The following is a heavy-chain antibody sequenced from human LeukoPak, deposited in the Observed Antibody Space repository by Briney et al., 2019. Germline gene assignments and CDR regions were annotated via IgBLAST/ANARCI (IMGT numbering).Heavy chain of an antibody. J-gene: IGHJ4*02. D-gene: IGHD3-22*01. CDR2: IIPMFGTT. CDR1: GGTFSSYT. V-gene: IGHV1-69*01. CDR3: ARETYYYDSSGYPAEYYFDY. Sequence: GASVKVSCTASGGTFSSYTISWVRQAPGQGLEWMGGIIPMFGTTNYAQKFQGRVTVTADESTSTAYMELSSLRFEDTAVYYCARETYYYDSSGYPAEYYFDYWGQGTLVTVSS.